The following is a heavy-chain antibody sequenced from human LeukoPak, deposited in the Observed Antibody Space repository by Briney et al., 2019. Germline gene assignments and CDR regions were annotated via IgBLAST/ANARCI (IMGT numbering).Heavy chain of an antibody. CDR1: GGSISSFY. CDR2: TFYSGST. V-gene: IGHV4-59*01. J-gene: IGHJ4*02. D-gene: IGHD1-20*01. Sequence: PSETLSLTCTVSGGSISSFYWSWIRQPPGKGLEWIGYTFYSGSTNYNPSLKSRITISADTSKNQVSLRLTSVNAADTAVYYCARDKVITGLFDYWGQGILVTVSS. CDR3: ARDKVITGLFDY.